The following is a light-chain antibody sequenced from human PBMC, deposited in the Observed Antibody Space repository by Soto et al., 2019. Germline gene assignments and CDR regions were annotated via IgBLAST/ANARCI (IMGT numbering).Light chain of an antibody. CDR2: DAS. CDR1: QSVGTY. CDR3: QQRSNWCT. V-gene: IGKV3-11*01. Sequence: EIMLTQSPATLSLSPGEGATLSCRASQSVGTYLAWYQHKPGQAPRLLIQDASKRATGIPARFSGSGSGTDFTLTITNLEPEDFAVYYCQQRSNWCTFGQGTKLEIK. J-gene: IGKJ2*02.